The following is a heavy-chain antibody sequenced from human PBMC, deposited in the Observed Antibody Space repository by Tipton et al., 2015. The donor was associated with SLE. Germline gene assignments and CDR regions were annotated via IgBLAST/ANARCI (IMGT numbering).Heavy chain of an antibody. Sequence: TLSLTCTVSGGSISSGSYYWSWIRQPPGKGLEWIGYIYYSGSTNYNPSLKSRVTISVDTSKNQFSLKLSSVTAADTAVYYCASQVSSGWPYYYYYGMDVWGQGTTVTVSS. CDR2: IYYSGST. V-gene: IGHV4-61*01. CDR3: ASQVSSGWPYYYYYGMDV. CDR1: GGSISSGSYY. J-gene: IGHJ6*02. D-gene: IGHD6-19*01.